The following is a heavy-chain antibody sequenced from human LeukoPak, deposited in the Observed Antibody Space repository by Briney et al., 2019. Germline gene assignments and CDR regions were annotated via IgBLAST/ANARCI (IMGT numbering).Heavy chain of an antibody. CDR3: ARDVGATVVFDI. CDR2: ILPIFGTA. Sequence: ASVKVSCKASGGTFSSYAIGWVRQAPGQGLEWMGGILPIFGTANYAQKFQGRVTITADHSTSTAYMELSSLRSEDTAVYFCARDVGATVVFDIWGQGTFVTVSS. D-gene: IGHD1-26*01. V-gene: IGHV1-69*13. CDR1: GGTFSSYA. J-gene: IGHJ3*02.